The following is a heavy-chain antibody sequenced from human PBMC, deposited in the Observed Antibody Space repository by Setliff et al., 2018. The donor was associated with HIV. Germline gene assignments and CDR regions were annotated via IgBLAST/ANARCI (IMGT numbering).Heavy chain of an antibody. CDR3: ARTRAPYFFDL. V-gene: IGHV4-4*08. CDR1: GGSISSYY. J-gene: IGHJ4*02. D-gene: IGHD1-26*01. Sequence: SETLSLTCTVSGGSISSYYWSWIRLPPGKGLEWIGYIYTSGITNYNPSLKSRVTMSVDTSKNQFSLKLSSVTAADTAVYFCARTRAPYFFDLWGQGAQVTVSS. CDR2: IYTSGIT.